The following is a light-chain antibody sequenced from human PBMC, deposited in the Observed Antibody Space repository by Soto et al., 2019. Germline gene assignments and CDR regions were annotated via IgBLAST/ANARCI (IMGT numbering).Light chain of an antibody. Sequence: IQLTQSQSSLSASVGESVTLTCRASQGINTFLAWYQQKPGKAPKLLIYAASTLQSGVPSRFSGSGSGTDFTLTISSLQPEDFATYYCQQLESYPSTFGGGTKVDIK. CDR1: QGINTF. V-gene: IGKV1-9*01. CDR3: QQLESYPST. CDR2: AAS. J-gene: IGKJ4*01.